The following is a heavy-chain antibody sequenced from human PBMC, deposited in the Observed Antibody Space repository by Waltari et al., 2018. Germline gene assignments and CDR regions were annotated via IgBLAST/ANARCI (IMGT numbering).Heavy chain of an antibody. V-gene: IGHV3-48*01. J-gene: IGHJ3*02. CDR3: ARDPFQINPGAFDI. D-gene: IGHD3-16*01. Sequence: EVQLVESGGGLVQPGGSLRLSCAASGFTFSSYSMNWVRQAPGKGLEWVAYISSSISTIYYADSVKGRFTISRDNAKNSLYLQMNSLRAEDTAVYYCARDPFQINPGAFDIWGQGTMVTVSS. CDR1: GFTFSSYS. CDR2: ISSSISTI.